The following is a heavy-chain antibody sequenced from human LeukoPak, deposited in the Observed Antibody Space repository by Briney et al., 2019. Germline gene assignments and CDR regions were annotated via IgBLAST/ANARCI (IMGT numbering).Heavy chain of an antibody. CDR2: ISSSSSYI. CDR1: GFTFSSYS. V-gene: IGHV3-21*01. D-gene: IGHD6-19*01. CDR3: ARDRTYSSGSPGD. Sequence: SGGSLRLSCAASGFTFSSYSMNWVRQAPGKGLEWVSSISSSSSYIYYADSVKGRFTISRDNAKNSLYLQMNSLRAEDTAVYYCARDRTYSSGSPGDWGQGTLVTVSS. J-gene: IGHJ4*02.